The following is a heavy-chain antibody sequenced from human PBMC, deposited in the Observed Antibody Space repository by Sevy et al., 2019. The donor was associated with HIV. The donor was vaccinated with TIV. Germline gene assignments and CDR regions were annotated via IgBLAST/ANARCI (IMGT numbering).Heavy chain of an antibody. CDR1: GYTLTQFS. V-gene: IGHV1-24*01. CDR2: FDPEDGET. J-gene: IGHJ4*02. Sequence: ASVKVSCKVSGYTLTQFSMHWVRQAPGKGLEWMGSFDPEDGETLYAQKFQGRVTMTEDTSTDTAYMELSSLRSEDTAIYYCATTKDYYESSGSPFDYWGQGTLVTVSS. CDR3: ATTKDYYESSGSPFDY. D-gene: IGHD3-22*01.